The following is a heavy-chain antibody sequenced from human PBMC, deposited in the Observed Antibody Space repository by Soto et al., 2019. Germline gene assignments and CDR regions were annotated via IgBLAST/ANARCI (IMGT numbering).Heavy chain of an antibody. Sequence: EVQLLESGGGLVQPGGSLRLSCAVSGFSFRSSPMRWVRRAPGKGLEWVSGINGGDDSKHYADSVRGRFTITRDNSKNTLLLQMNSRRAEDTAIYYCAKESHWGIIPPTHDHWGQGTLVTVSS. CDR3: AKESHWGIIPPTHDH. CDR2: INGGDDSK. V-gene: IGHV3-23*01. J-gene: IGHJ4*02. D-gene: IGHD3-16*01. CDR1: GFSFRSSP.